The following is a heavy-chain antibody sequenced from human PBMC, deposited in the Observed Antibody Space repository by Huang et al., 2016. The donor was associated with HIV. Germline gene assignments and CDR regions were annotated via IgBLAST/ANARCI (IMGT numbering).Heavy chain of an antibody. CDR2: ITHSGST. V-gene: IGHV4-34*01. D-gene: IGHD3-10*01. J-gene: IGHJ4*02. CDR1: GGSFSGYY. Sequence: QVQLHQWGAGLLKPSETLSLTCAVYGGSFSGYYWSWIRQPPGKGLEWSGEITHSGSTNYNPALKSRVTISEATSKNQFSLKLSSVTAADTAVYYCARAPHYGSGSYYYWGQGTLVTVSS. CDR3: ARAPHYGSGSYYY.